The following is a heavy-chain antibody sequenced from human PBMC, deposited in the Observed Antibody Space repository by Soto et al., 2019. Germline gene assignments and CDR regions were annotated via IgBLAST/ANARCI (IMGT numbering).Heavy chain of an antibody. CDR1: GGSRSRTKFY. J-gene: IGHJ5*02. V-gene: IGHV4-39*01. Sequence: LVTLSLPCTVGGGSRSRTKFYCYRNRQSPGNSLEWVGSVNYSGRTHYSASLKSRATISVDTSKNQFSLKLSSVTAADTAVYYCARPFYVETTMGIEINWIDRWGEGTVVPVSS. D-gene: IGHD5-18*01. CDR2: VNYSGRT. CDR3: ARPFYVETTMGIEINWIDR.